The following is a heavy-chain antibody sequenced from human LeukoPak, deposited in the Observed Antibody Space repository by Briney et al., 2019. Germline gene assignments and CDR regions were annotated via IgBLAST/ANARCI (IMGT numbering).Heavy chain of an antibody. V-gene: IGHV3-30*18. CDR1: GFTFSSYG. CDR3: AKDVAPYSSGWYGYFDY. CDR2: ISYDGSNK. D-gene: IGHD6-19*01. J-gene: IGHJ4*02. Sequence: GGSLRLSCAASGFTFSSYGMHWVRQAPGKGLEWVAVISYDGSNKYYADSVKGRFTISRDNSKNTLYLQMNSLRAEDTAVYYCAKDVAPYSSGWYGYFDYWGQGTLVTVSS.